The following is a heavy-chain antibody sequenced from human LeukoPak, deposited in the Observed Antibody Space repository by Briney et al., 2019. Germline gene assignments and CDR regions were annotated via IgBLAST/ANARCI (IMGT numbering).Heavy chain of an antibody. D-gene: IGHD3-9*01. J-gene: IGHJ5*02. Sequence: SETLSLTCTVSGGSISSYYWSWIRQPPGKGLEWIGYIYYSGSTNYNPSLKSRVTISVDTSKNQFSLKLSSVTAADTAVYYCARHGAAYYDILTGYYTGGGWFDPWGQGTLVTVSS. CDR1: GGSISSYY. CDR3: ARHGAAYYDILTGYYTGGGWFDP. V-gene: IGHV4-59*08. CDR2: IYYSGST.